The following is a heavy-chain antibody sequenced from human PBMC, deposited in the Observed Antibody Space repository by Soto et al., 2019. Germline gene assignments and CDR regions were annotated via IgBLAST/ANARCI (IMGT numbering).Heavy chain of an antibody. CDR2: ISYSGST. Sequence: SETLSLTCTFSGCSFSSISNHYCSWIRQPPGKGLEWIGYISYSGSTSYNPSLKSRLIISVDTSQNQVSLKLASVTAADTAVYYCLTQGFGPLHGLVDVWGQGTTVTVSS. D-gene: IGHD3-10*01. CDR1: GCSFSSISNHY. J-gene: IGHJ6*02. CDR3: LTQGFGPLHGLVDV. V-gene: IGHV4-59*08.